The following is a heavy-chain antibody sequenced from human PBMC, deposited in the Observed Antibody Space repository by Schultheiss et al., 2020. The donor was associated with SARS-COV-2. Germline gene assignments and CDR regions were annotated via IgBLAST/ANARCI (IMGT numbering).Heavy chain of an antibody. CDR3: ASCSSTSCHHAFDI. Sequence: SETLSLTCTVSGGSISSSSYYWGWIRQPPGKGLEWIGSIYYSGSTYYNPSLKSRVTISVDTSKNQFSLKLSSVTAADTAVYYCASCSSTSCHHAFDIWGQGTMVTVSS. V-gene: IGHV4-39*01. CDR1: GGSISSSSYY. CDR2: IYYSGST. D-gene: IGHD2-2*01. J-gene: IGHJ3*02.